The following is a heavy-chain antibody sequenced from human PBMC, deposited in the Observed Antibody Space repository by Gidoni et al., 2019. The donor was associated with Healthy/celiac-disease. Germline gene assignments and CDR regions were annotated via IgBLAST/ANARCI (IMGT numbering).Heavy chain of an antibody. J-gene: IGHJ6*02. CDR2: ISYDGSNK. CDR3: ARDRGGPNSSGPGYYYYYGMDV. CDR1: GFTFSSYA. Sequence: QVQLVESGGGVVQPGRSLRLSCAASGFTFSSYARHWVRQAPGKGLEWVAVISYDGSNKDYADSVKGRFTISRDNSKNTLYLQMNSLRAEDTAVYYCARDRGGPNSSGPGYYYYYGMDVWGQGTTVTVSS. V-gene: IGHV3-30-3*01. D-gene: IGHD3-10*01.